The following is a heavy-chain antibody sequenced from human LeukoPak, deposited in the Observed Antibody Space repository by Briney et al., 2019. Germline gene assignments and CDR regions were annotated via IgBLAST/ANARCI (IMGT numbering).Heavy chain of an antibody. J-gene: IGHJ4*02. CDR2: IYSGGST. CDR1: GFTVSSNF. Sequence: GGSLRLSCAASGFTVSSNFMSWVRQALGKGLEWVSIIYSGGSTNYADSVKGRFIISRDNSKNTLYLQMNSLRAEDTAVYYCAREAGRVGSYFPYYFDYWGQGTLVTVSS. V-gene: IGHV3-66*01. D-gene: IGHD3-10*01. CDR3: AREAGRVGSYFPYYFDY.